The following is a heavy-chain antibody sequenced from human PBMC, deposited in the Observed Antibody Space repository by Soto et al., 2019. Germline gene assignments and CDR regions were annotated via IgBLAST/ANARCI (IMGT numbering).Heavy chain of an antibody. V-gene: IGHV4-31*03. CDR3: ARGEMRGDYFDY. D-gene: IGHD4-17*01. CDR2: IYYSGST. J-gene: IGHJ4*02. Sequence: SETLSLTCTVSGGSISSGGYYWSWIRQHPGKGLEWIGYIYYSGSTYYNPSLKSRVTISVDTSKNQFSLKLSSVTAAVTAVYYCARGEMRGDYFDYWGQGTLVTVSS. CDR1: GGSISSGGYY.